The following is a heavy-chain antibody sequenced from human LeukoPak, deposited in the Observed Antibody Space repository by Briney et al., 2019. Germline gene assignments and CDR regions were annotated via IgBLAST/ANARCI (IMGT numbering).Heavy chain of an antibody. J-gene: IGHJ6*02. CDR1: GFTFSGYG. D-gene: IGHD1-7*01. CDR2: ISSNGGST. Sequence: GGSLRLSCAASGFTFSGYGMHWVRQAPGKGLEHVSAISSNGGSTYYADSVKGRLTISRDNSKNTLFLQMTSLRAEDTAVYYCVKDRANFHYGMDVWGQGTTVTVSS. V-gene: IGHV3-64D*09. CDR3: VKDRANFHYGMDV.